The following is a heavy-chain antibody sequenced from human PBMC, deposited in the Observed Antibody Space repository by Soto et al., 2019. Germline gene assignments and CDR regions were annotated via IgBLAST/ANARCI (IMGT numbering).Heavy chain of an antibody. J-gene: IGHJ5*01. CDR1: GNSISTVDYF. CDR3: ARGRYCLTGSCFPNWFDS. Sequence: SETLSLTCSVSGNSISTVDYFWAWIRQPPGQTLEYIGYIYKSATTYYNPSFESRVAISLDTSKSQFSLTVTSVTAGDTAVYFCARGRYCLTGSCFPNWFDSWGRGTLVTVSS. D-gene: IGHD2-15*01. V-gene: IGHV4-30-4*01. CDR2: IYKSATT.